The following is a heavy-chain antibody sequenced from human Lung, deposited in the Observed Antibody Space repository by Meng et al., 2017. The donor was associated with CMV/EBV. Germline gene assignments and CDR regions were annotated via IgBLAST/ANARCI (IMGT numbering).Heavy chain of an antibody. J-gene: IGHJ4*02. CDR2: IYSGGRT. D-gene: IGHD6-13*01. V-gene: IGHV3-53*01. Sequence: GGSLRLXXAASGFTVNTNYMSWVRQAPGKGLECVSVIYSGGRTYYADSVKGRFTISRDNSKNTLYLQMNSLRAEDTAMYYCAKYPQTYPYSSSSWGQGTLVTVSS. CDR3: AKYPQTYPYSSSS. CDR1: GFTVNTNY.